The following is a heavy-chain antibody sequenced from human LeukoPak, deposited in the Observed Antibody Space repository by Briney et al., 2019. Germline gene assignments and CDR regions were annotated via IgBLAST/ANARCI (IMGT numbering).Heavy chain of an antibody. CDR3: ASVSEAGAVIDAFDM. J-gene: IGHJ3*02. CDR2: ISVSSVYI. V-gene: IGHV3-21*01. CDR1: GFTLSSYT. Sequence: KPGGSLRLSCAASGFTLSSYTMNWDRHAPGKGLEWVSCISVSSVYIYYADSLKGRFTISRDNAKNSLYLQMNGLRAEDTAVYYCASVSEAGAVIDAFDMWRQGKMVTVSS. D-gene: IGHD6-19*01.